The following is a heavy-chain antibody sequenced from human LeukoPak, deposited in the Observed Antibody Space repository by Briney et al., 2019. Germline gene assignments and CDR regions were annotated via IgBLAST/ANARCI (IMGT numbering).Heavy chain of an antibody. V-gene: IGHV3-9*03. CDR3: ARVGPATAFDY. CDR1: GFTFDDYA. J-gene: IGHJ4*02. CDR2: ISWNSGSI. Sequence: GGSLRLSCAASGFTFDDYAMYWVRQAPGKGLEWVSGISWNSGSIGYADSVKGRFTISRDNSKNTLYLQMASLRDEDMGVYYCARVGPATAFDYWGQGTQVTVSS.